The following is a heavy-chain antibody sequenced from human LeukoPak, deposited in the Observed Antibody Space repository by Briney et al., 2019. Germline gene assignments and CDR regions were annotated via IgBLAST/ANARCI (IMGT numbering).Heavy chain of an antibody. V-gene: IGHV4-59*01. CDR3: ARGVRYDFWSGYDAPYFDY. Sequence: PSETPSLTCTVSGGSISSYYWSWIRQPPGKGLEWIGYIYYSGSTNYNPSLKSRVTISVDTSKNQFSLKLSSVTAADTAVYYCARGVRYDFWSGYDAPYFDYWGQGTLVTVSS. CDR2: IYYSGST. J-gene: IGHJ4*02. CDR1: GGSISSYY. D-gene: IGHD3-3*01.